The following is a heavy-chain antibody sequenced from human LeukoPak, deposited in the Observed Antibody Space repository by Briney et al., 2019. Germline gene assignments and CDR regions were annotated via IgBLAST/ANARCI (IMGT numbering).Heavy chain of an antibody. CDR1: GFTFSSYA. V-gene: IGHV3-23*01. Sequence: GGSLRLSCAASGFTFSSYAMSWVRQAPGKGLEWVSSISDSGSNTYYAASVKGRFTISRDNSKNTLYLQMNSLRAEDAAVYYCAKDPRGSSSSVRYYYYYMDVWGKGTTVTVSS. CDR2: ISDSGSNT. J-gene: IGHJ6*03. CDR3: AKDPRGSSSSVRYYYYYMDV. D-gene: IGHD6-6*01.